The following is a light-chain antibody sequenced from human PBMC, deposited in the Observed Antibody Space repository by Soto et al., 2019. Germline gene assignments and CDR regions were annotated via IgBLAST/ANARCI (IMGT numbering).Light chain of an antibody. CDR2: AAS. V-gene: IGKV1-17*03. CDR1: QDINNY. CDR3: LQHYSYPRK. Sequence: IQITHSPSSMSASVGDRVTITFLASQDINNYFAWFQQKPGKVPKRLIYAASSLESGVPSRFRGSGSGTEFTLTISSLQPEDSATYFCLQHYSYPRKFGQGTKVDIK. J-gene: IGKJ1*01.